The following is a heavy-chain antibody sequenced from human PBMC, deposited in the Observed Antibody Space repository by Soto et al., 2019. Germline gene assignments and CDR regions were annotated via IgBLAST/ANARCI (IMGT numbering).Heavy chain of an antibody. CDR3: ARERDTAMVHYYYYGMDV. CDR2: IYYSGST. Sequence: PSETLSLTCTVSGGSISSGGYYWSWIRQHPGKGLEWIGYIYYSGSTYYNPSLKSRVTISVDTSKNQFSLKLSSVTAADTAVYYCARERDTAMVHYYYYGMDVWGQGTTVTVSS. V-gene: IGHV4-31*03. D-gene: IGHD5-18*01. J-gene: IGHJ6*02. CDR1: GGSISSGGYY.